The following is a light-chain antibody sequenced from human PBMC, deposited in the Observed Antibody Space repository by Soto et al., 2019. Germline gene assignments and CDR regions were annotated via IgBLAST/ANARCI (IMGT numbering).Light chain of an antibody. CDR2: AAS. CDR1: QSISSY. Sequence: DIQMTQSPSSLSASVGDRVTITCRASQSISSYLNWYQQKPGKAPKLLIYAASSLQSGVPSRFSGSGSGTDFTLTISSLQPEDFATYYCQQSSSTPWITFGQGTRLEIK. J-gene: IGKJ5*01. CDR3: QQSSSTPWIT. V-gene: IGKV1-39*01.